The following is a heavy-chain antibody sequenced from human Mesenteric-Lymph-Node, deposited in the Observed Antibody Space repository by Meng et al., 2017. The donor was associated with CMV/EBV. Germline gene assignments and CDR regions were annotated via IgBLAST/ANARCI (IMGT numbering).Heavy chain of an antibody. D-gene: IGHD2-2*02. CDR3: ARARLLVVPAAIPFPNYYFDY. V-gene: IGHV4-59*01. Sequence: ESLKISCTVSGDSITSYYWSWIRQPPGKGLEWIGYIYYSGSTNYNPSLKSRVTISVDTSKNQFSLKLSSVTAADTAVYYCARARLLVVPAAIPFPNYYFDYWGQGTLVTVSS. CDR2: IYYSGST. J-gene: IGHJ4*02. CDR1: GDSITSYY.